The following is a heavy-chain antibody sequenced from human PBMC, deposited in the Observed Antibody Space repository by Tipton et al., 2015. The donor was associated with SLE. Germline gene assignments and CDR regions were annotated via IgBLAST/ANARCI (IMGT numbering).Heavy chain of an antibody. J-gene: IGHJ4*02. CDR3: ARSSSGYYVDY. CDR2: IYYSGST. D-gene: IGHD3-22*01. V-gene: IGHV4-59*08. Sequence: LSLTCAVSGFSISSGYYWSWIRQPPGKGLEWIGYIYYSGSTNYNPSLKSRVTISVDTSKNQFSLRLSSVTAADTAVYYCARSSSGYYVDYWGQGTLVTVSS. CDR1: GFSISSGYY.